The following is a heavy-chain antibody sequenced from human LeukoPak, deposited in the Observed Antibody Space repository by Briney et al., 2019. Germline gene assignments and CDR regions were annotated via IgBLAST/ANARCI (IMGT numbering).Heavy chain of an antibody. CDR1: GFTFSSYA. CDR3: ARQDCSGGSCYLDY. J-gene: IGHJ4*02. V-gene: IGHV3-30*04. D-gene: IGHD2-15*01. Sequence: GRSLRLSCAASGFTFSSYAMHWVRQAPGKGLDWVAVISQDGSNKYYADSVKGRFTISRDYSKNTLFLQMNNLRTEDTAVYSCARQDCSGGSCYLDYWGQGTLVTVSS. CDR2: ISQDGSNK.